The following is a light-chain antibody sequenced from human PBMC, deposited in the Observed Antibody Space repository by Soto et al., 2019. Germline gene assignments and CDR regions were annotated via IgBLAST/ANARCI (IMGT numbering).Light chain of an antibody. CDR2: ANS. CDR1: SXSIGAGYD. V-gene: IGLV1-40*01. Sequence: QSVLTQPPSVSGAPGQRVTISCAGSSXSIGAGYDVHWYQQLPGAAPKLLIYANSNRPSGVPDRFSGSKSGTSASLAITGLQAEDEADYYCQSYESILTGSVFGTGTKVTVL. J-gene: IGLJ1*01. CDR3: QSYESILTGSV.